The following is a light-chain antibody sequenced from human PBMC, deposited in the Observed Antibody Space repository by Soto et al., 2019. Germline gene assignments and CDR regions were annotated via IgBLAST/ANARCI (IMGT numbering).Light chain of an antibody. CDR2: DDD. CDR1: SSNIGGNS. J-gene: IGLJ1*01. V-gene: IGLV1-51*01. Sequence: QSVLTQPPSVSAAPGQGVTISCSGSSSNIGGNSVSWYQQLPGTAPKLLIYDDDKRPSGIPDRFSGSKSGTSATLGITGFQTGEEADYYSGSWDRSLSAYVFGTGTKVTV. CDR3: GSWDRSLSAYV.